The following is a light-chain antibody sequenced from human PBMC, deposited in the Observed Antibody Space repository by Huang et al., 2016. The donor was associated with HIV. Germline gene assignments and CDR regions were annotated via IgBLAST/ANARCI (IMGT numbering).Light chain of an antibody. V-gene: IGKV3-20*01. J-gene: IGKJ2*01. CDR3: QQYGGSPGYT. CDR1: QNVTNNY. CDR2: DVS. Sequence: EIVLTQSPGTLSLSPGEGATLSCRANQNVTNNYLAWFQKKPGQAPRLLIYDVSRRVPNIPDRFSGSGSGTDFTLTISRLEPEDFAVYYCQQYGGSPGYTFGQGARLEI.